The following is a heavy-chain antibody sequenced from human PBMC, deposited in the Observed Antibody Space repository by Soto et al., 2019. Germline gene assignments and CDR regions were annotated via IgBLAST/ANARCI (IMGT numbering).Heavy chain of an antibody. CDR2: IRGSGGST. V-gene: IGHV3-23*01. Sequence: EVQLLESGGGLVQPGGSLRLSCAASGFTFSSYAMSWVRQAPGKGMEWGAAIRGSGGSTYYADSVKGRFTISRENSKNTLYLQMNSLRAEDAAVYYCAKDLVGSNADYYDYWGQGTLVTVSS. CDR1: GFTFSSYA. J-gene: IGHJ4*02. D-gene: IGHD2-15*01. CDR3: AKDLVGSNADYYDY.